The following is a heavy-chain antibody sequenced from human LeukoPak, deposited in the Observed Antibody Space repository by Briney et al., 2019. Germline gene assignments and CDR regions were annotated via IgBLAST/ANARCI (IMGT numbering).Heavy chain of an antibody. CDR1: GGSISSYY. D-gene: IGHD1-26*01. J-gene: IGHJ4*02. V-gene: IGHV4-59*01. Sequence: PSKTLSLTCTVSGGSISSYYWSWIRQPPGKGLEWIGYIYYSGSTNYNPSLKSRVTISVDTSKNQFSLKLSSVTAADTAVYYCARDSESGSYAAYWGQGTLVTVSS. CDR3: ARDSESGSYAAY. CDR2: IYYSGST.